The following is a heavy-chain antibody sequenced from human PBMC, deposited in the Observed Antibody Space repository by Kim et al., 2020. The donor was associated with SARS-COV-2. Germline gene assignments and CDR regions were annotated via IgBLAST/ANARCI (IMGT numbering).Heavy chain of an antibody. CDR3: ARAPPRSWYRGFCWYFDL. D-gene: IGHD6-13*01. CDR1: GGSISSYY. J-gene: IGHJ2*01. CDR2: IYYSGST. V-gene: IGHV4-59*01. Sequence: SETLSLTCTVSGGSISSYYWSWIRQPPGKGLEWIGYIYYSGSTNYNPSLKSRVTISVDTSKNQFSLKLSSVTAADTAVYYCARAPPRSWYRGFCWYFDLWGRGTLVTVSS.